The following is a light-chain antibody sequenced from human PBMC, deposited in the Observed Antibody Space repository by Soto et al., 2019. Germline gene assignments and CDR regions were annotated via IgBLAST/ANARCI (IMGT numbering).Light chain of an antibody. CDR1: QSISNS. Sequence: IVMTQSPATLSVSPGERATLSCRASQSISNSLAWYQQKPGQAPRLLIHDASTRATGIAARFSGSGSGTEFTLTISSLQSEDFALYYCQQYHNWPPITFGQGTRLEIK. V-gene: IGKV3-15*01. CDR2: DAS. J-gene: IGKJ5*01. CDR3: QQYHNWPPIT.